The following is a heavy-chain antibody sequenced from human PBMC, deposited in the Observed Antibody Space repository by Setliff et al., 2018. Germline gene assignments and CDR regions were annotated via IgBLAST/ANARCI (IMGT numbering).Heavy chain of an antibody. J-gene: IGHJ4*02. V-gene: IGHV4-34*01. Sequence: SETLSLTCAVYGASFSGTYCSWIRQSPGKGLEWIGEINHTGSPNWIGEINHSGSPNYNPSLKSRVTMSVDTSKNQFSLKMSSVTAADTAMYYCAGTPALGTSWLPPFDYWGQGTLVTVPQ. D-gene: IGHD5-12*01. CDR2: INHSGSP. CDR3: AGTPALGTSWLPPFDY. CDR1: GASFSGTY.